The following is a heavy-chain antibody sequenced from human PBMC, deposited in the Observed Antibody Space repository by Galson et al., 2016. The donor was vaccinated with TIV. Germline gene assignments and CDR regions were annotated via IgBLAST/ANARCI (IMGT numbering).Heavy chain of an antibody. V-gene: IGHV3-66*02. CDR1: GLIVSSNY. D-gene: IGHD2-21*01. Sequence: SLRLSCAASGLIVSSNYMSWVRQAPGKGLEWVSLISSGGSTSYADSVRGRFTISRDNSNNRVYLQMNSVRPEDTAVYYCARDRRHCGNECYLYYYYGMDVWGQEATVTVSS. CDR3: ARDRRHCGNECYLYYYYGMDV. CDR2: ISSGGST. J-gene: IGHJ6*02.